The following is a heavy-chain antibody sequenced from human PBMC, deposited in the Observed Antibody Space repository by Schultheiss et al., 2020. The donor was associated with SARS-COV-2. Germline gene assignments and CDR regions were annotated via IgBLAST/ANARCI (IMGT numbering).Heavy chain of an antibody. CDR2: INQDGRI. CDR1: GGAFTGYS. V-gene: IGHV4-34*01. Sequence: SETLSLTCAVCGGAFTGYSWTWIRQAPAKGLEWIGEINQDGRINCIPSLKSRVTISVDTSKNQFSLKLSSVTAADTAVYYCARDPTGYSPDYWGQGTLVTVSS. CDR3: ARDPTGYSPDY. D-gene: IGHD1-1*01. J-gene: IGHJ4*02.